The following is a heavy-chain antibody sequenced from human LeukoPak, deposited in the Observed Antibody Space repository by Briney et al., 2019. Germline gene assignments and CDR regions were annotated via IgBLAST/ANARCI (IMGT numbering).Heavy chain of an antibody. J-gene: IGHJ6*03. Sequence: GESLKISCKGSGYSFTNTWIAWVRQMPGKDLEWMGSIFPADSDTRNSPSFRGQVTISADKSTSTAYLQWSSLKASDTAIYYCARVGYSSYGMDVWGKGTTVTVSS. CDR3: ARVGYSSYGMDV. V-gene: IGHV5-51*01. CDR1: GYSFTNTW. CDR2: IFPADSDT. D-gene: IGHD3-22*01.